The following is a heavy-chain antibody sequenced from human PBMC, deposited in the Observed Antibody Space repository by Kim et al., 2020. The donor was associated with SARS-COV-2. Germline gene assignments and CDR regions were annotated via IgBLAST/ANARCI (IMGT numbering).Heavy chain of an antibody. V-gene: IGHV1-8*01. D-gene: IGHD3-22*01. CDR2: MNPNSGNT. CDR1: GYTFTSYD. CDR3: AGVIRVYYYDSSGQATRGFYP. Sequence: ASVKVSCKASGYTFTSYDINWVRQATGQGLEWMGWMNPNSGNTGYAQKLQGRVTMTRNTSISTAYMELSSLRSEDTAVYYCAGVIRVYYYDSSGQATRGFYPWGQGTLVTVSS. J-gene: IGHJ5*02.